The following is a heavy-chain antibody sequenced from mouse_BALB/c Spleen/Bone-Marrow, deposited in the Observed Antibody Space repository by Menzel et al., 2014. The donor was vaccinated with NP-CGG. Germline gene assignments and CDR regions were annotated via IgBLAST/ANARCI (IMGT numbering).Heavy chain of an antibody. CDR1: GFAFSSYW. CDR2: INPDSSTI. V-gene: IGHV4-1*02. J-gene: IGHJ3*01. Sequence: EVQVVESGGGLVQPGGSLKLSCAASGFAFSSYWMSWVRQAPGKGLEWIGEINPDSSTINYTPFLKDKFIISRDNAKNTLYLQMSKVRSEDTALYYCARLGYYGTFAYWGQGTLVTVSA. CDR3: ARLGYYGTFAY. D-gene: IGHD1-1*01.